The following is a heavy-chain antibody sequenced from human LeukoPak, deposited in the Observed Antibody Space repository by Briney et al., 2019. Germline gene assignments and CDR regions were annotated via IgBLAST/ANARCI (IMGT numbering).Heavy chain of an antibody. CDR1: GFTFSSYS. Sequence: GGSLRLSCAASGFTFSSYSMNWVRQAPGKGLEWVSSISSSSSYIYYADSVKGRFTISRDNAKNSLYLQMNSLRAEDTAVYYCARSYSSSWSRPYDAFDIWGQGTMVTVSS. CDR2: ISSSSSYI. J-gene: IGHJ3*02. D-gene: IGHD6-13*01. V-gene: IGHV3-21*01. CDR3: ARSYSSSWSRPYDAFDI.